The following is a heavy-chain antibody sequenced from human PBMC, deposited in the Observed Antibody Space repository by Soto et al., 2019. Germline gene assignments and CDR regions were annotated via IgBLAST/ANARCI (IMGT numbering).Heavy chain of an antibody. CDR2: ISYDGSNK. V-gene: IGHV3-30*18. D-gene: IGHD3-16*01. J-gene: IGHJ6*02. CDR3: ANDLGAADDYYGMDV. CDR1: GFTFSSYG. Sequence: QVQLVESGGGVVEPGRSLRLSCAASGFTFSSYGMHWVRQAPGKGLEWVAVISYDGSNKYYADSVKGRFTISKHNSKSTLYLQTDSLSANDTAVYFCANDLGAADDYYGMDVWGQGTTVTVS.